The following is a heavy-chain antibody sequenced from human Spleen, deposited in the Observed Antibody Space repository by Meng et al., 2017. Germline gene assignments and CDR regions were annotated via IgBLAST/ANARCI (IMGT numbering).Heavy chain of an antibody. CDR2: IWYDGSNK. Sequence: GESLKISCAASGFTFSSYGMHWVRQAPGKGLEWVAVIWYDGSNKYYADSVKGRFTISRDNSKNTLYLQMDSLRAEDTAVFYCAIELSDGFDIWGQGTMVTVSS. CDR1: GFTFSSYG. CDR3: AIELSDGFDI. J-gene: IGHJ3*02. V-gene: IGHV3-33*01.